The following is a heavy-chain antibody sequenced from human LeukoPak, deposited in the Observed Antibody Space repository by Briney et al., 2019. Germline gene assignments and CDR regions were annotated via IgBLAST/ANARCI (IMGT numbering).Heavy chain of an antibody. J-gene: IGHJ4*02. Sequence: QSGGSVRLSCAASGFTFSSYAMHWVRQAPGKGLEWVAVISYDGSNKYYADSVKGRFTISRDNSKNTLYLQMNSLRAEDTAVYYCARDSSAGAAMVTSLFDYWGQGTLVTVSS. V-gene: IGHV3-30-3*01. CDR2: ISYDGSNK. CDR1: GFTFSSYA. D-gene: IGHD5-18*01. CDR3: ARDSSAGAAMVTSLFDY.